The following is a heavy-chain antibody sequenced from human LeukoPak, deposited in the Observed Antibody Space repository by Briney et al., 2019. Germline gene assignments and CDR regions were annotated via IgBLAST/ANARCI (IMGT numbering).Heavy chain of an antibody. V-gene: IGHV4-34*01. CDR3: ARGHDFWSGYRRREVDY. Sequence: SETLSLTCAVYGGSFSGYYWSWIRQPPGKGLEWIGEINHSGSTNYNPSLKSRVTISVDTSKNQFSLKLSSVTAADTAVYYCARGHDFWSGYRRREVDYWGQGTLATVSS. J-gene: IGHJ4*02. D-gene: IGHD3-3*01. CDR2: INHSGST. CDR1: GGSFSGYY.